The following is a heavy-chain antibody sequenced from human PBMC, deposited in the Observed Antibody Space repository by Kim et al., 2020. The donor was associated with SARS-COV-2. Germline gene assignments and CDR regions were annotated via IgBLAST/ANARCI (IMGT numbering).Heavy chain of an antibody. Sequence: GGSLRLSCAASGFTFSSYGMHWVRQAPGKGLEWVAVISYDGSNKYYADSVKGRFTISRDNSKNTLYLQMNSLRAEDTAVYYCARGLTGYSSSWYVFAGALTPSAGILNWFDPWGQGTLVTVSS. J-gene: IGHJ5*02. CDR1: GFTFSSYG. CDR2: ISYDGSNK. D-gene: IGHD6-13*01. CDR3: ARGLTGYSSSWYVFAGALTPSAGILNWFDP. V-gene: IGHV3-33*05.